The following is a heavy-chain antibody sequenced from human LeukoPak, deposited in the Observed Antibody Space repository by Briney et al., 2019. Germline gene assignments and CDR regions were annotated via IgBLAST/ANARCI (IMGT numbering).Heavy chain of an antibody. V-gene: IGHV1-2*02. CDR2: INPNIGGT. J-gene: IGHJ6*03. D-gene: IGHD3-10*01. CDR3: ARDRGDYRTYYYYYYMDV. Sequence: ASVKVSCKASGYTFTGYYMHWVRQAPGQGLEWMGWINPNIGGTNYAQKFQGRVIMTRDTSISAAYMELSRLRSDDTAVYYCARDRGDYRTYYYYYYMDVWGKGTTVTVSS. CDR1: GYTFTGYY.